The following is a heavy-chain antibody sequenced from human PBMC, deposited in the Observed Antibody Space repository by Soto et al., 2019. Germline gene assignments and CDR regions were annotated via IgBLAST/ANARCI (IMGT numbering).Heavy chain of an antibody. CDR1: GGSISSYY. CDR2: IYYSGST. Sequence: SETLSLTCTVSGGSISSYYWSWIRQPPGKGLEWIGYIYYSGSTNYNPSLKSRVTISVDTSKNQFSLKLSSVTAADTAVYYCARSPQGAAAAGPFDYWGQGTLVTVSS. V-gene: IGHV4-59*08. J-gene: IGHJ4*02. CDR3: ARSPQGAAAAGPFDY. D-gene: IGHD6-13*01.